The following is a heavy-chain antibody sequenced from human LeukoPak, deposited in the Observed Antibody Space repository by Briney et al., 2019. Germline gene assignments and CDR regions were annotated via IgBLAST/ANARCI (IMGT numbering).Heavy chain of an antibody. CDR3: VSPRGFSYGYFDY. CDR2: IYYSKNT. CDR1: GGSISSSAY. Sequence: PSETLSLTCTVSGGSISSSAYWGWIRQPPGKGLEWIGSIYYSKNTYYNPSLKSRVTISADTSKNQFSLTLGSVSATDMAVYYCVSPRGFSYGYFDYWGQGTLVTVSS. V-gene: IGHV4-39*01. D-gene: IGHD5-18*01. J-gene: IGHJ4*02.